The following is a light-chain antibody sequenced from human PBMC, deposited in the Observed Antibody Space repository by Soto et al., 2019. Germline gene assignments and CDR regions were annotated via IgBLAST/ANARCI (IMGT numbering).Light chain of an antibody. CDR1: QSISTY. J-gene: IGKJ2*01. CDR3: QQSYSIPT. CDR2: ATS. V-gene: IGKV1-39*01. Sequence: DLQMTQSPSSLSASVGDRVTITCRASQSISTYLNWYQKRPGRAPKLLIYATSGLQTGVPSRFSGSGSGTDFTLTISSLQPEDFATYYCQQSYSIPTFGQGTKLEI.